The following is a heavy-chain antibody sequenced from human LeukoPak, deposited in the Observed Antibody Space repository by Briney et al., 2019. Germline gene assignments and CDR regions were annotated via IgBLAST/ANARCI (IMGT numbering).Heavy chain of an antibody. CDR3: ARTIWFGELDWFDP. J-gene: IGHJ5*02. CDR1: GFTFSDYY. CDR2: ISSSGSTI. D-gene: IGHD3-10*01. Sequence: PGGSLRLSCAASGFTFSDYYMSWIRQAPGKGLEWVSYISSSGSTIYYADSVKGRFTISRDNAKSSLYLQMNSLRAEDTAVYYCARTIWFGELDWFDPWGQGTLVTVSS. V-gene: IGHV3-11*01.